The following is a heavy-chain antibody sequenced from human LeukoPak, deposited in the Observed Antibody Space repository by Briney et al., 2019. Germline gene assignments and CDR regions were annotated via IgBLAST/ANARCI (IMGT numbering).Heavy chain of an antibody. CDR1: GGSFSGYY. J-gene: IGHJ4*02. V-gene: IGHV4-34*01. Sequence: PSETLSLTCAVYGGSFSGYYWSWIRQPPGKGLEWIGEINHSGSTNYNPSLKRRVTISVDKSKNQFSLKLSSVTAADTAVYYCAREWSTDYYDSSGTFDYWGQGTLVTVSS. CDR3: AREWSTDYYDSSGTFDY. D-gene: IGHD3-22*01. CDR2: INHSGST.